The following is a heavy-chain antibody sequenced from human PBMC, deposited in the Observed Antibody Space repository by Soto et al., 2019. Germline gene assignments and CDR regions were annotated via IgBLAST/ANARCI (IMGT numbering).Heavy chain of an antibody. Sequence: SETLPLTCTVSGGSISSSSYYWGWIRQPPGKGLEWIGSIYYSGSTYYNPSLKSRITISVDTSKNQFSLKLSSVTAADTAVYYCARQQQLVDYWGQGTLVTVSS. J-gene: IGHJ4*02. CDR2: IYYSGST. CDR1: GGSISSSSYY. D-gene: IGHD6-13*01. V-gene: IGHV4-39*01. CDR3: ARQQQLVDY.